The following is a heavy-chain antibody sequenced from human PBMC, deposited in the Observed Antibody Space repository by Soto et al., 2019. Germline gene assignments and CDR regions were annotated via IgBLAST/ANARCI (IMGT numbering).Heavy chain of an antibody. CDR2: IPYDGSDK. Sequence: GGSLRLSCAASGFTFSNYAMHWVRQAPGKGLEWVAVIPYDGSDKYNANSVKGRFTISRDNSKNTLYLQMNSLRAEDTAVYYCARDTGPNGYNYYYFGMDVWGQGTTVTVSS. CDR3: ARDTGPNGYNYYYFGMDV. V-gene: IGHV3-30-3*01. CDR1: GFTFSNYA. D-gene: IGHD5-18*01. J-gene: IGHJ6*02.